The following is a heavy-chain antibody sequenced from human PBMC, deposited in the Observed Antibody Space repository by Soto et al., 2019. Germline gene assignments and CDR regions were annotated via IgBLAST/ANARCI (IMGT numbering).Heavy chain of an antibody. J-gene: IGHJ4*02. Sequence: GGSLRLSCAASGFTVSSNYMSWVRQAPGKGLEWVSVIYSGGTTYYADSVKGRFTISRDNSKNTLYLQMNSLRAEDTAVYYCASRTSTYPYYFDYWGQGTLVTVSS. CDR1: GFTVSSNY. V-gene: IGHV3-66*01. CDR2: IYSGGTT. CDR3: ASRTSTYPYYFDY. D-gene: IGHD2-21*01.